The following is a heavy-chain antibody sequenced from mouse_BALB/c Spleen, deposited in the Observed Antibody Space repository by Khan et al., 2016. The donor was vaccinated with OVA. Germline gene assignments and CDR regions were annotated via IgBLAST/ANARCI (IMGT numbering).Heavy chain of an antibody. V-gene: IGHV2-9*02. CDR2: IWAGGST. CDR3: ARSAI. D-gene: IGHD2-12*01. Sequence: QVQLKESGPGLVAPSQSPSITCTVSGFSLTSYGVHWVRQPPGKGLEWLGVIWAGGSTNYNSALMSRLSISKDNSKSQVFLKMNSLKSEDTAMYYCARSAIWGQGTTLTVSS. J-gene: IGHJ2*01. CDR1: GFSLTSYG.